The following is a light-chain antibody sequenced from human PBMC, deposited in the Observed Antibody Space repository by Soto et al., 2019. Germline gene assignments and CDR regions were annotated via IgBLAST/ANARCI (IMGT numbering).Light chain of an antibody. Sequence: VGLTQSPVPLSLSPGERATLSCRASQSVSSNLAWYQQKPGQAPRLLIYGASTRATGIPARFSGSGSGTEFTLTISSLQSEDFAVYYCQQYNNWPPITFGQGTRLEIK. V-gene: IGKV3-15*01. CDR3: QQYNNWPPIT. J-gene: IGKJ5*01. CDR1: QSVSSN. CDR2: GAS.